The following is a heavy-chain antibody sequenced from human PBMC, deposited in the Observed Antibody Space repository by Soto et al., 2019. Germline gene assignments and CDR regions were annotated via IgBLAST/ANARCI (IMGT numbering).Heavy chain of an antibody. CDR1: GGTLSSYA. CDR3: ARAVGYSSSPGRWFGP. J-gene: IGHJ5*02. Sequence: SVKVSCKASGGTLSSYAISWVRQAPGQGLEWMGGIIPIFGTANYAQKFQGRVTITADKPTSTAYMELSSLRSEDTAVYYCARAVGYSSSPGRWFGPWGQGTLVTVSS. D-gene: IGHD6-6*01. CDR2: IIPIFGTA. V-gene: IGHV1-69*06.